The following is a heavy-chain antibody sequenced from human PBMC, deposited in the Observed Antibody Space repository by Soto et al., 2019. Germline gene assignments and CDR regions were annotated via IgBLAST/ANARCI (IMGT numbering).Heavy chain of an antibody. V-gene: IGHV3-23*01. J-gene: IGHJ4*02. CDR2: FRTSGDDGTT. Sequence: PGGSLRLSCAASGFTFSSYSMSWVRQAPGKGLEWVSGFRTSGDDGTTYYADSVKGRFTISRDNSKHTLFLLMNGLRADDAAVYYCAASESYHKAAYWGQGALVTASS. CDR3: AASESYHKAAY. CDR1: GFTFSSYS. D-gene: IGHD3-10*01.